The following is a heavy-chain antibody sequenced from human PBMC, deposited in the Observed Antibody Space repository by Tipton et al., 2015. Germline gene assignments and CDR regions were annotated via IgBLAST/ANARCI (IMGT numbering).Heavy chain of an antibody. Sequence: QSGPEVKKPGASVKVSCKASDYTFTDYGISWVRQAPGQGLEWMGWINPNNGNTNYGQKFQGRVTMTTDTSTNTAYMELRSLRSDDTAVYYCARVEMFRTIAVGGPVHGDHWGRGTLVSVSS. V-gene: IGHV1-18*01. D-gene: IGHD6-19*01. CDR1: DYTFTDYG. CDR3: ARVEMFRTIAVGGPVHGDH. CDR2: INPNNGNT. J-gene: IGHJ4*02.